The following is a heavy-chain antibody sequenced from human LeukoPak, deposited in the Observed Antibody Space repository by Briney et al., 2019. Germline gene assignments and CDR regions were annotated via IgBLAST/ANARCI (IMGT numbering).Heavy chain of an antibody. J-gene: IGHJ4*02. CDR3: ARGRNYYDSSGYYYVTHFDY. CDR1: GGSISRYY. CDR2: LYYRGSS. V-gene: IGHV4-59*01. Sequence: PSETLSLTCTVSGGSISRYYWSWIRQPPGKGLEWIGYLYYRGSSNYNPSLKSRVTISVDTSKNQFSLKLSSVTAADTAVYYCARGRNYYDSSGYYYVTHFDYWGQGTLVTVSS. D-gene: IGHD3-22*01.